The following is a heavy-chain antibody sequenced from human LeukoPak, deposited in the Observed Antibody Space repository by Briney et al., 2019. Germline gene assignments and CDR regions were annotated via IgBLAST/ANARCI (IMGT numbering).Heavy chain of an antibody. J-gene: IGHJ4*02. CDR2: IIPIFGTA. V-gene: IGHV1-69*13. D-gene: IGHD3-10*01. Sequence: SVKVSCEASGGTFSSYAISWVRQAPGQGLEWMGGIIPIFGTANYAQKFQGRVTITADESTSTAYMELSSLRSDDTAVYFCARGQWFGEGSFYYFDLWGQGTLVTVSS. CDR3: ARGQWFGEGSFYYFDL. CDR1: GGTFSSYA.